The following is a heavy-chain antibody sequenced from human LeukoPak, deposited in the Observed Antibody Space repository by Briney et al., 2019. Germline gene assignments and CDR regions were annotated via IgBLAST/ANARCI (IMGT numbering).Heavy chain of an antibody. Sequence: GASVKVSCKASGYTFTSYAMHWVRQAPGQRLKWMGWINAGNGNTKYSQKFQGRVTITRDTSASTAYMELSSLRSEDTAVYYCARDQGLWFGELLGGLDWFDPWGQGTLVTVSS. J-gene: IGHJ5*02. V-gene: IGHV1-3*01. CDR3: ARDQGLWFGELLGGLDWFDP. D-gene: IGHD3-10*01. CDR2: INAGNGNT. CDR1: GYTFTSYA.